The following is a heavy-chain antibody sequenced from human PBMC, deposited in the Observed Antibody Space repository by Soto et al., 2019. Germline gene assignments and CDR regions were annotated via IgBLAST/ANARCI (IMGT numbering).Heavy chain of an antibody. V-gene: IGHV1-18*04. CDR3: AREVLIPGTTHNWLDP. CDR1: GYTFTSYG. Sequence: SVKVSCKASGYTFTSYGISWVRQAPGQGLEWMGWISAYNGNTNYAQKLQGRVTMTTDTSTSTAYMELRSLRSDDTAVYYCAREVLIPGTTHNWLDPCRQGALVTVSS. D-gene: IGHD1-7*01. J-gene: IGHJ5*02. CDR2: ISAYNGNT.